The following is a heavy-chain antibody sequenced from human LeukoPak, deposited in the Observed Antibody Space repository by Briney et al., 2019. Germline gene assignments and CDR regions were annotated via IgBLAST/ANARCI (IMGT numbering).Heavy chain of an antibody. V-gene: IGHV3-21*01. CDR3: AKDSDLHCSGGSCTSFDC. J-gene: IGHJ4*02. D-gene: IGHD2-15*01. CDR1: GFTVSSNY. CDR2: ISSSSSYI. Sequence: PGGSLRLSCAASGFTVSSNYMNWVRQAPGKGLEWVSSISSSSSYIYYTDSVKGRFTISRDNAKKSLYLQMNSLRAEDTAVYYCAKDSDLHCSGGSCTSFDCWGQGTLVTVSP.